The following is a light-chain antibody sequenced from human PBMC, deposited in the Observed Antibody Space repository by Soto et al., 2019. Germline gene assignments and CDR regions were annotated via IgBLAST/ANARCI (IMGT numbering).Light chain of an antibody. CDR1: QSVSSN. V-gene: IGKV3-15*01. CDR2: RAS. J-gene: IGKJ4*01. Sequence: EIVMTQSPATLSVSPGERATLSCRASQSVSSNLAWYQQKPGQAPRPLIYRASTRATGIPARFSGSGSGTEFTLTISSLQSEDFAVYYCQQYNNWLTFGGGTKVEIK. CDR3: QQYNNWLT.